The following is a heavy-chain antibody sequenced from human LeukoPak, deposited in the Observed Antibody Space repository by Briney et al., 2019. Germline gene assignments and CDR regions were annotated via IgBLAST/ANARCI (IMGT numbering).Heavy chain of an antibody. V-gene: IGHV4-34*09. CDR1: GGSFSGYY. J-gene: IGHJ2*01. CDR2: INHSGST. D-gene: IGHD1-1*01. Sequence: SETLSLTCAVYGGSFSGYYWSWIRQPPGKGLEWIGEINHSGSTNYNPSLKSRVTISVDTSKNQFSLKLSSVTAADTAVYYCASTGHSTTGTADWYFDLWGRGTLVTVSS. CDR3: ASTGHSTTGTADWYFDL.